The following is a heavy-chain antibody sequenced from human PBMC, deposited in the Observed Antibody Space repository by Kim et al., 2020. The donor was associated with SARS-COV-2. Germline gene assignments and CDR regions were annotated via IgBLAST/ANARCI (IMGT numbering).Heavy chain of an antibody. CDR1: GYTFTSSH. CDR3: ARGTWGGGGWGYGSGQYNRFAP. CDR2: INPGGGST. V-gene: IGHV1-46*03. J-gene: IGHJ5*02. D-gene: IGHD3-10*01. Sequence: ASVKVSCKASGYTFTSSHIQWVRQAPGQGLEWMGIINPGGGSTIYAEKLQGRVTMTRDTSTGTVYMQLSSLRSEDTALYYCARGTWGGGGWGYGSGQYNRFAPWSQGTLVTVSS.